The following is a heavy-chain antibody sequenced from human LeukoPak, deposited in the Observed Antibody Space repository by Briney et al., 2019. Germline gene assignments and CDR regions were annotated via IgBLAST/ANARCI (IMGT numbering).Heavy chain of an antibody. V-gene: IGHV3-7*01. D-gene: IGHD1-26*01. CDR3: ARDRSGSS. J-gene: IGHJ5*02. CDR2: IKQDGSEK. CDR1: GFTFSGYW. Sequence: PGGSLRLSCAASGFTFSGYWMSGVRQAPGKGLEWVANIKQDGSEKYYVDSVKGRFTISRDNAKNSVYLQMNSLRVEDTAVYYCARDRSGSSWGQGTLVTVSS.